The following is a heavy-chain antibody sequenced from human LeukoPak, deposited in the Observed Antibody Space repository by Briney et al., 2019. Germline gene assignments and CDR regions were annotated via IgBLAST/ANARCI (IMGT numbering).Heavy chain of an antibody. J-gene: IGHJ4*02. D-gene: IGHD3-22*01. Sequence: SETLSLTCAVSGGSISSSNWWSWVRQPPGKGLEWIGYIYHSGSTYYNPSLKSRVTISVDTSKNQFSLKLSSVTAADTAVYYCASTTYYYDSSGEVYYFDYWGQGTLVTVSS. CDR1: GGSISSSNW. V-gene: IGHV4-4*02. CDR2: IYHSGST. CDR3: ASTTYYYDSSGEVYYFDY.